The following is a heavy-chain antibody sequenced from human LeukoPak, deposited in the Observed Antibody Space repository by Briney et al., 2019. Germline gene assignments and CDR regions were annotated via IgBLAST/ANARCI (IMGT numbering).Heavy chain of an antibody. CDR1: GFTFSSYA. D-gene: IGHD6-13*01. J-gene: IGHJ6*02. Sequence: GGSLRLSCAASGFTFSSYAMHWVRQAPGKGLEWVAVISYDGGNKYYADSVKGRFTISRDNSKNTLYLQMNSLRAEDTAVYYCARDLLSSSWYYDYYYYGMDVWGQGTTVTVSS. V-gene: IGHV3-30-3*01. CDR3: ARDLLSSSWYYDYYYYGMDV. CDR2: ISYDGGNK.